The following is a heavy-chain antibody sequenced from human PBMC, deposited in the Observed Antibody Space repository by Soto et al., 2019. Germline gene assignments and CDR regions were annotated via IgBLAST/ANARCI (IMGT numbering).Heavy chain of an antibody. CDR2: IIPILGIA. CDR1: GGTFSSYT. CDR3: VYGDYDRWFDP. Sequence: QVQLVQSGAEVQKPGSSVKVSCKASGGTFSSYTISWVRQAPGQGLEWMGRIIPILGIANYAQKFQGRVTITADKSTSTAYMELSSLRSEDTAVYYCVYGDYDRWFDPWGQGTLVTVSS. V-gene: IGHV1-69*02. D-gene: IGHD4-17*01. J-gene: IGHJ5*02.